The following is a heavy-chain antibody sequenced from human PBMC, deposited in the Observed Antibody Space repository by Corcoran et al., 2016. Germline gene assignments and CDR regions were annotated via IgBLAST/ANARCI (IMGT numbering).Heavy chain of an antibody. CDR1: GGTFSSYA. CDR2: IIPIFGTA. J-gene: IGHJ2*01. Sequence: QVQLVQSGAEVKKPGSSVKVSCKASGGTFSSYAISWVRQAPGQGLEWMGGIIPIFGTANYAQKFQGRVTITADKSTSTAYMELSSLRSEDTAVYYCARAALDGYNLPLTGYWYFDLWGRGTLVTVSS. D-gene: IGHD5-12*01. CDR3: ARAALDGYNLPLTGYWYFDL. V-gene: IGHV1-69*06.